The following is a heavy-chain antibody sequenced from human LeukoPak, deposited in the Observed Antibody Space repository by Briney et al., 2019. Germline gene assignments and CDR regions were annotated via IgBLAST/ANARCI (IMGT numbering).Heavy chain of an antibody. Sequence: GSLRLSCAASGFTFSSYWMSWVRQAPGKGLEWIGEIYHSGSTNYNPSLKSRVTISVDTSKNQFSLKLSSVTAADTAVYYCARVPSSGGEDWFDPWGQGTLVTVSS. CDR3: ARVPSSGGEDWFDP. CDR2: IYHSGST. J-gene: IGHJ5*02. D-gene: IGHD6-25*01. V-gene: IGHV4-4*02. CDR1: GFTFSSYW.